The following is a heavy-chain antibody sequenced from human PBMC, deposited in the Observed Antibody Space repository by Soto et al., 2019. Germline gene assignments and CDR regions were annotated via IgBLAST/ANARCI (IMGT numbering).Heavy chain of an antibody. V-gene: IGHV3-7*01. CDR3: ANSRTFDY. J-gene: IGHJ4*02. CDR1: GFTFSSYW. Sequence: EVQLGESGGGLVQPGGSLRLSCVVSGFTFSSYWMNWVLQAPGKGLEWVANIKQDGSEKYYVDSAKGRFTISRDNAKNSLYLQMNRLSAEYTAIYYCANSRTFDYWGQGTLVTVSS. CDR2: IKQDGSEK. D-gene: IGHD6-13*01.